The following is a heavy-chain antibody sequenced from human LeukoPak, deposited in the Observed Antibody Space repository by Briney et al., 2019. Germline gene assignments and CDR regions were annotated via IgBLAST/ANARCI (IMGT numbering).Heavy chain of an antibody. CDR2: IYTNGST. Sequence: PSETLSLTCTVSGGSISSYYWSWIRQPPGKGLEWIGYIYTNGSTNYNPSLKSRVTISVDTSKNQFSLKLSSVTAADTAVYYCARHGSSGTLWGSYFDYWGQGTLVTVSS. CDR1: GGSISSYY. J-gene: IGHJ4*02. D-gene: IGHD3-16*01. CDR3: ARHGSSGTLWGSYFDY. V-gene: IGHV4-4*09.